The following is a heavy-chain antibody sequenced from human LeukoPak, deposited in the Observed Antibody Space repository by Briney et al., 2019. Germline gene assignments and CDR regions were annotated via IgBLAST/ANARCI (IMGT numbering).Heavy chain of an antibody. D-gene: IGHD4-11*01. V-gene: IGHV3-33*06. J-gene: IGHJ4*02. CDR3: AKDAQRGFDYSNSLEN. Sequence: GGSLRLSCAAAKFTFSHYGMHWVRQAPGKGLEWVAVMWSDGSNQYYADSVKGRFTISRDNSQNTVFLQMNSLRAEDTGVYSCAKDAQRGFDYSNSLENWGQGTLVTVSS. CDR1: KFTFSHYG. CDR2: MWSDGSNQ.